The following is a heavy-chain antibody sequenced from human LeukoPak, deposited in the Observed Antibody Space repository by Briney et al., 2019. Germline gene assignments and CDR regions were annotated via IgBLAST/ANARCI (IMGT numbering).Heavy chain of an antibody. CDR1: GGSISSSSYY. CDR2: IYYSGGT. Sequence: SETLSLTCTVSGGSISSSSYYWGWIRQPPGRGREWIGSIYYSGGTYYNPSLKSRVTMSVDTSKNQFSLKLSSVTAADTAVYFCARHWRGSYSTSDYWGQGTLVTVSS. CDR3: ARHWRGSYSTSDY. V-gene: IGHV4-39*01. D-gene: IGHD1-26*01. J-gene: IGHJ4*02.